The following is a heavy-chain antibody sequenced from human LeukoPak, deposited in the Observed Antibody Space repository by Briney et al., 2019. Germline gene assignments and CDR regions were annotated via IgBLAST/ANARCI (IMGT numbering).Heavy chain of an antibody. CDR3: ARVGGALGAKDY. CDR2: TNPNSGGI. CDR1: GYTFTGYY. Sequence: ASVKVSCKASGYTFTGYYMHWVRQAPGQGLEWMGWTNPNSGGINYARKFQGRVTMTRDTSITTAYMELSSLRSDDTAVYYCARVGGALGAKDYWGQGTLVTVSS. J-gene: IGHJ4*02. V-gene: IGHV1-2*02. D-gene: IGHD1-26*01.